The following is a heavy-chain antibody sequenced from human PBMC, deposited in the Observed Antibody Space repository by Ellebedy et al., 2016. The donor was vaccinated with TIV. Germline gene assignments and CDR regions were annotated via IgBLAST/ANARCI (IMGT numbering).Heavy chain of an antibody. Sequence: GESLKISCETSGFNFSTYGMNWVRQAPGKGLEWVSTISQSPGMTYYARSVKGRCTVSRDNAKNTVSLQMDSLRAEDTAIYYCAKSRAGDLFDSWGQGTLVTVSS. J-gene: IGHJ4*02. D-gene: IGHD3-16*01. V-gene: IGHV3-23*01. CDR2: ISQSPGMT. CDR3: AKSRAGDLFDS. CDR1: GFNFSTYG.